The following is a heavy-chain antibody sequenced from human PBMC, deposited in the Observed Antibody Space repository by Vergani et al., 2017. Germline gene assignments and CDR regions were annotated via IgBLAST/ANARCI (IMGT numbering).Heavy chain of an antibody. CDR3: ARDSGYCSSTSCRGGYYYMDV. J-gene: IGHJ6*03. Sequence: QVQLVESGGGVVQPGRSLRLSCAASGSTFSSYAMHWVRQAPGKGLEWVAVISYDGSNKYYADSVKGRFTISRDNSKNTLYLQMNSLRAEDTAVYYCARDSGYCSSTSCRGGYYYMDVWGKGTTVTVSS. D-gene: IGHD2-2*03. CDR1: GSTFSSYA. CDR2: ISYDGSNK. V-gene: IGHV3-30-3*01.